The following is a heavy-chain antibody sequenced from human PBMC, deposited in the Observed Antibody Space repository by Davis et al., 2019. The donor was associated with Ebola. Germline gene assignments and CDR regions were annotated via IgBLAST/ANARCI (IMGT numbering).Heavy chain of an antibody. D-gene: IGHD5-12*01. V-gene: IGHV3-9*01. CDR3: AKGAATIQYYFDY. J-gene: IGHJ4*02. Sequence: SLRLSCAASGFTFDDYAMHWVRQAPGKGLEWVSGISWNSGSIGYADSVKGRFTISRDNAKNSLYLQMNSLRAEDTALYYCAKGAATIQYYFDYWGQGTLVTVSS. CDR2: ISWNSGSI. CDR1: GFTFDDYA.